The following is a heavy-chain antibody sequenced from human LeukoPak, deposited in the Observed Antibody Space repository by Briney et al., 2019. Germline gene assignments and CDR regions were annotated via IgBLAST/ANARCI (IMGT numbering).Heavy chain of an antibody. J-gene: IGHJ3*02. CDR3: ARATLGYDAFDI. D-gene: IGHD3-16*01. CDR1: GGSISSYY. Sequence: SETLSLTCTVSGGSISSYYWSWIRQPPGKGLEWIGYIYYSGSTNYNPSLKSRVTTSVDTSKNQFSLKLSSVTAADTAVYYCARATLGYDAFDIWGQGTMVTVSS. V-gene: IGHV4-59*01. CDR2: IYYSGST.